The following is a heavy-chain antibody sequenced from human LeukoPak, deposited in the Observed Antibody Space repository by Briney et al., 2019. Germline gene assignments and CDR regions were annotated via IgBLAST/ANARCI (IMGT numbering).Heavy chain of an antibody. V-gene: IGHV4-30-2*01. J-gene: IGHJ4*02. Sequence: PSQTLSLTCTVSGDSISSGGYYWSWIRQPPGRGLEWIGYVYRGVSTSYNPSLKSRVAISVDRSKNQFSLKLSSVTAADTAVYFCARDLGTEGGSYYFDYWGQGTLVTVSS. CDR2: VYRGVST. CDR1: GDSISSGGYY. D-gene: IGHD7-27*01. CDR3: ARDLGTEGGSYYFDY.